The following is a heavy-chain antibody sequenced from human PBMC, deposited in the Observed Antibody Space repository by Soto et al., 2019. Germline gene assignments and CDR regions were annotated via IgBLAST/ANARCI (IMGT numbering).Heavy chain of an antibody. CDR2: ISYDGSNK. CDR3: AIVDL. Sequence: QVQVVESGGGVVQPGRSLRLSCAVSGYTFGSYAMHWVRQAPGKGLEWVAVISYDGSNKYYADSVRGRFTISRDNSNNTLSLQINCLRGEDTAVYYCAIVDLWGQGTQVTVSS. J-gene: IGHJ5*02. V-gene: IGHV3-30*04. CDR1: GYTFGSYA.